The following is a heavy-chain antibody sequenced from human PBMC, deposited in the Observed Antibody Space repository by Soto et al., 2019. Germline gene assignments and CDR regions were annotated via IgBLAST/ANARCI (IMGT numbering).Heavy chain of an antibody. J-gene: IGHJ4*02. V-gene: IGHV3-33*01. CDR2: IWYDGSKK. CDR1: GFTFKEFG. Sequence: GGSLRLSCAASGFTFKEFGMHWVRQGPDKGLEWVAAIWYDGSKKFYIDSVKGRFTISRDNSKNTLYLQMNSLRVEDTGLYYCATPTGDPPLWGQGTPVTVSS. CDR3: ATPTGDPPL. D-gene: IGHD7-27*01.